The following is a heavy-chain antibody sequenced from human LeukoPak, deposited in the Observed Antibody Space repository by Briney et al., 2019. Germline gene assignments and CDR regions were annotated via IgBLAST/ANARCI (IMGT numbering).Heavy chain of an antibody. V-gene: IGHV1-2*06. Sequence: ASVKVSCKASGYTFTGYYMHWVRQAPGQGLEWMGRIDPNGGGTHYALTFQGRVTMTRDTSISTAYMELSSLRSDDTAVYFCARVSGRSGPFDYWGLGTLVTVSS. CDR2: IDPNGGGT. J-gene: IGHJ4*02. CDR1: GYTFTGYY. CDR3: ARVSGRSGPFDY.